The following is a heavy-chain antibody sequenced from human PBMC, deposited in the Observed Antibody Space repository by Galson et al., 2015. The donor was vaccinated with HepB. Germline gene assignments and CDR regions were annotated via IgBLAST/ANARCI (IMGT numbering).Heavy chain of an antibody. J-gene: IGHJ6*02. CDR2: INWNGGST. CDR1: GFTFDDYG. D-gene: IGHD3-10*01. CDR3: ARARTHYGLGTWYYYYAMDV. Sequence: SLRLSCAASGFTFDDYGMSWVRQVPGKGLEWVSGINWNGGSTGYADSVKGRFTTSRDNAKNSLHLQMNSLRAEDTALYHCARARTHYGLGTWYYYYAMDVWGQGTTVTVSS. V-gene: IGHV3-20*01.